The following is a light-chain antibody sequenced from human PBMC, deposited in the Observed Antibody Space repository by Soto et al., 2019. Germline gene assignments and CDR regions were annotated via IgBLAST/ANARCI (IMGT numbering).Light chain of an antibody. CDR3: QQYGSSPWT. J-gene: IGKJ1*01. V-gene: IGKV3-20*01. CDR2: GAS. CDR1: QSVSSSY. Sequence: EIVLTQSPGTLSLSPGERATLSCRASQSVSSSYLAWYQQKPGQAPRLLIYGASSRATGIPGRFSGSGSGTDFTLSISSLEPDDFAVYYCQQYGSSPWTFGRGTKVEF.